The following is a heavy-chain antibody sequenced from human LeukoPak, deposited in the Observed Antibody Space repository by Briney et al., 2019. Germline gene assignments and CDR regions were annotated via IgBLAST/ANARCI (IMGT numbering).Heavy chain of an antibody. D-gene: IGHD3-16*01. CDR3: ARGSNYGIVGAFDI. J-gene: IGHJ3*02. CDR2: ISAYNGNA. CDR1: GYTFTSYG. Sequence: AASVKVSCKASGYTFTSYGISWVRQAPGQGLEWMGWISAYNGNANYAQKLQGRVTMTTDTSTSTAYMELRSLRSDDTAVYYCARGSNYGIVGAFDIWGQGTMVTVSS. V-gene: IGHV1-18*01.